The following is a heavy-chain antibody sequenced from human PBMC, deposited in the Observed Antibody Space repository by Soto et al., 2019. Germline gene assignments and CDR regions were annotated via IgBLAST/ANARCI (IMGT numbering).Heavy chain of an antibody. V-gene: IGHV3-11*01. CDR1: GFTFSDYY. D-gene: IGHD6-13*01. CDR2: ISSSGSTI. Sequence: QVQLVESGGGLVKPGGSLRLSCAASGFTFSDYYMSWIRQAPGKGLEWVSYISSSGSTIYYEDSVKGRFTISRDNAKNSLYLQMNSLRAEDTAVYYCARAWASSSPTTDAFDIWGQGTMVTVSS. J-gene: IGHJ3*02. CDR3: ARAWASSSPTTDAFDI.